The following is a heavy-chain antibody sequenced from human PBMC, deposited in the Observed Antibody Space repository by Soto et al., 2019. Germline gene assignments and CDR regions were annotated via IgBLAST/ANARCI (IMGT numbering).Heavy chain of an antibody. D-gene: IGHD3-22*01. CDR1: GFTFSDYY. CDR2: ISNSGNTI. Sequence: GGSLRLSCAASGFTFSDYYMSWIRQAPGKGLEWISYISNSGNTIYYADSVKGRFTISRDNAKNSLYLQMNSLRADDTAVYYCARGHDSSGGVDYWGQGTLVTVSS. V-gene: IGHV3-11*01. J-gene: IGHJ4*02. CDR3: ARGHDSSGGVDY.